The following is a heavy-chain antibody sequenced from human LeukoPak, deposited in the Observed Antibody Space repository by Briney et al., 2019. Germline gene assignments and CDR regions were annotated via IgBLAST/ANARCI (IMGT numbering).Heavy chain of an antibody. Sequence: SETLSLTCTVSGGSISTYSWSWIRQPPGKGLEWIGYFYYSGSTNHNPSLKSRVTISVDTSKNQFSLKLSSVTAADTAVYYCARDSGAAGGHFDYWGQGTLVTVSS. CDR1: GGSISTYS. D-gene: IGHD6-13*01. CDR2: FYYSGST. CDR3: ARDSGAAGGHFDY. V-gene: IGHV4-59*01. J-gene: IGHJ4*02.